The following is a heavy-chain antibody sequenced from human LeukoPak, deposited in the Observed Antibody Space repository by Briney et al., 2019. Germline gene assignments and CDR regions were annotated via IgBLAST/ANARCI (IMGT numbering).Heavy chain of an antibody. J-gene: IGHJ4*02. D-gene: IGHD5-24*01. V-gene: IGHV3-30*03. Sequence: PGGSLRLSCAASGFTFGTYGMHWVRQAPGKGLEWVAVISYDGSNKYDADSVRGRFAISRDNSKNTLYLQMNSLRAEDTAVYYCARDRGYSYADYWGQGTLVTVSS. CDR3: ARDRGYSYADY. CDR2: ISYDGSNK. CDR1: GFTFGTYG.